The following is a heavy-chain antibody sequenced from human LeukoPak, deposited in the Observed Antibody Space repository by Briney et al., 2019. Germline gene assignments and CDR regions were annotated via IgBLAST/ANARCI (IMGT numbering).Heavy chain of an antibody. J-gene: IGHJ4*02. Sequence: ASVKVSCKASGYTFTGYYMHWVRQAPGQGLEWMGWINPNSGGTNYAQKFQGWVTMTRDTSISTAYMELSRLRSDDTAVYHCARALGGSPIVATMKYYFDYWGQGTLVTVSS. D-gene: IGHD5-12*01. CDR2: INPNSGGT. CDR3: ARALGGSPIVATMKYYFDY. CDR1: GYTFTGYY. V-gene: IGHV1-2*04.